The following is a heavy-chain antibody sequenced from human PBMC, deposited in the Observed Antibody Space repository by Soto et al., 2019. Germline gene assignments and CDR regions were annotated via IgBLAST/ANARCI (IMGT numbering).Heavy chain of an antibody. Sequence: EVQLLESGGGLEQPGESLRLSCAASGFTFNTYAMSWVRQSPGKGLEWVSTISGGGGSTYYADSVKGRFTISRDNSKNTLYLQMQSLRAEDTAIYYCAKSGTRSGSSFMIVAGMDVWGQGTTVTVSS. D-gene: IGHD3-22*01. CDR3: AKSGTRSGSSFMIVAGMDV. CDR2: ISGGGGST. CDR1: GFTFNTYA. V-gene: IGHV3-23*01. J-gene: IGHJ6*02.